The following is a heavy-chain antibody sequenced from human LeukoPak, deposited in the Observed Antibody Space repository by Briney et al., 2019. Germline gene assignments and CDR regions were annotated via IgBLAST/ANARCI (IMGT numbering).Heavy chain of an antibody. V-gene: IGHV1-2*04. Sequence: GASVKVSCKASGYTFTGYYMHWVRQAPGQGLEWMGWINPNSGGTNYAQKFQGWVTMTRDTSISTAYMELSRLRSDDTAVYYYARGPGIAVAGTRNWFDPWGQGTLVTVSS. J-gene: IGHJ5*02. CDR1: GYTFTGYY. CDR2: INPNSGGT. CDR3: ARGPGIAVAGTRNWFDP. D-gene: IGHD6-19*01.